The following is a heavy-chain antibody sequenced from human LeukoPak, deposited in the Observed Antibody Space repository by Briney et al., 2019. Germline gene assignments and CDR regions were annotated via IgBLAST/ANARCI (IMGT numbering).Heavy chain of an antibody. Sequence: GGSLRLSCAASGFTVSSNYMTWVRQAPGKGLEWVSVIYSGGSTYSADSVKGRFTISRDNSKNTLYLQMNSLRAEDTAVYSCARGISSSSCWHFDYWGQGTLVTVSS. CDR1: GFTVSSNY. CDR2: IYSGGST. J-gene: IGHJ4*02. D-gene: IGHD2-2*01. V-gene: IGHV3-66*02. CDR3: ARGISSSSCWHFDY.